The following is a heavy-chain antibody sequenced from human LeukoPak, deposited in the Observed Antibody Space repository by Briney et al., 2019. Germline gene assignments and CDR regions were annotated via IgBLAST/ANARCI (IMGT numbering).Heavy chain of an antibody. J-gene: IGHJ5*02. CDR1: GFTFSSYG. V-gene: IGHV3-30*03. CDR3: ARDRPGRYCSSTRCYMASPFDP. Sequence: GSLRLSCAASGFTFSSYGMHWVRQAPGKGLEWVAVISYDVGKKYYADSVKGRFTISRDNSKNTLYLQMNSLRSEDTAVYYCARDRPGRYCSSTRCYMASPFDPWGQGTLVTVSS. CDR2: ISYDVGKK. D-gene: IGHD2-2*02.